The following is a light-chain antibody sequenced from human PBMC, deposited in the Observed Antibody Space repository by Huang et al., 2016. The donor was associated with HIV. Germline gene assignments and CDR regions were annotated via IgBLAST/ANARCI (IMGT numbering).Light chain of an antibody. V-gene: IGKV3-15*01. J-gene: IGKJ1*01. CDR1: QSVGSR. CDR3: QQCKKWPPGA. CDR2: GAS. Sequence: EVVMTHSPGTLSVSLGERATLSCRASQSVGSRVAWYQQKPGQAPRLLIYGASTRATGIPARFSGSGSGTEFTLTISSLQSEDFAVYYCQQCKKWPPGAFGQGTKVEIK.